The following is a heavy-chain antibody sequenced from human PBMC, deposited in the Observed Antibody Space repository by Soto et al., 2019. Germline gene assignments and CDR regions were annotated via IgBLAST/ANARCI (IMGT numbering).Heavy chain of an antibody. J-gene: IGHJ4*02. CDR2: ISTTGGNT. CDR3: ARPDGSTYSFRY. Sequence: DVQLLESGGSLVQPGGSLRLSCAASGFTFNAYSLSWVRQAPGKGLEWVSAISTTGGNTYYADSVKGRFTISRDNSQNTLSLQMSSLRAEDTAVYFCARPDGSTYSFRYWGQGTLVTVSS. CDR1: GFTFNAYS. D-gene: IGHD3-10*01. V-gene: IGHV3-23*01.